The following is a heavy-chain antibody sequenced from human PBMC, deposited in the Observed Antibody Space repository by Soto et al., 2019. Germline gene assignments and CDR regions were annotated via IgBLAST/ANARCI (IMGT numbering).Heavy chain of an antibody. J-gene: IGHJ6*02. CDR2: INPSGGST. D-gene: IGHD3-22*01. CDR1: GYTFTSYY. CDR3: AAPARGGPTMIWSYYYYGMDV. V-gene: IGHV1-46*01. Sequence: QVQLVQSGAEVKKPGASVKVSCKASGYTFTSYYMHWVRQAPGQGLEWMGIINPSGGSTSYAQKYQGRVTMTRDTSTSKVYMELISLRSEDTDVYYCAAPARGGPTMIWSYYYYGMDVWGQGTTVTVSS.